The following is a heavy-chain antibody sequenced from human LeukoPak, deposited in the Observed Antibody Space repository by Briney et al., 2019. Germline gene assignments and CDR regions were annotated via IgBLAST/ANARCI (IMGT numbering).Heavy chain of an antibody. J-gene: IGHJ3*02. CDR2: IYSGGST. CDR1: GFTVSSNY. CDR3: ARVLDTAMLPGTFDI. D-gene: IGHD5-18*01. Sequence: GGSLRLSCAASGFTVSSNYMSWVRQAPGKGLEWVSVIYSGGSTYYADSVKGRFTISRDNSKNTLYLQMNSLRAEDTAVYYCARVLDTAMLPGTFDIWGQGTMVTVSS. V-gene: IGHV3-53*01.